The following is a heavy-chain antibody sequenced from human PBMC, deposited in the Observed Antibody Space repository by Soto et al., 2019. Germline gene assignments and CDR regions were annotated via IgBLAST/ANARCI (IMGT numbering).Heavy chain of an antibody. J-gene: IGHJ4*02. CDR2: ISGSGDRT. CDR3: AKDQMSYYGTGNLWYLDY. D-gene: IGHD3-10*01. CDR1: GFTFSTYA. Sequence: EVQLLQSGGDLVQPGGSLRLSCAASGFTFSTYAMRWVRQAPGKGLEWVSAISGSGDRTYYADSVKGRFTISRDSSNNTVYLQMNSLRAEDTAIDYCAKDQMSYYGTGNLWYLDYGGKGTLVIVSS. V-gene: IGHV3-23*01.